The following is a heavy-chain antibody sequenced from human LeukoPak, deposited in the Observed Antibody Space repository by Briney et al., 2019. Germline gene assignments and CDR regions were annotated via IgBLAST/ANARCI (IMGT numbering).Heavy chain of an antibody. CDR1: GGSISSYY. CDR2: IYYSGST. Sequence: SETLSLTCTVSGGSISSYYWSWIRQPPGKGLEWIGYIYYSGSTNYDPSLKSRVTISVDTSKNQFSLKLSSVTAADTAVYYCARHAGGDYRDDYFDYWGQGTLVTVSS. D-gene: IGHD4-17*01. J-gene: IGHJ4*02. CDR3: ARHAGGDYRDDYFDY. V-gene: IGHV4-59*08.